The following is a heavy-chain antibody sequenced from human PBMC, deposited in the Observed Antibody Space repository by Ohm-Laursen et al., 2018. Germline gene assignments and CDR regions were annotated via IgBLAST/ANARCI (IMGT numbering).Heavy chain of an antibody. Sequence: SVKVSCKASGYTFTGYYIHWVRQAPGQGLEWMGGIIPIFGTANYAQKFQGRVTITADKSTSTAYMELSSLRSEDTAVYYCARETGYSGYDGYRLFDYWGQGTLVTVSS. V-gene: IGHV1-69*06. CDR2: IIPIFGTA. CDR1: GYTFTGYY. D-gene: IGHD5-12*01. J-gene: IGHJ4*02. CDR3: ARETGYSGYDGYRLFDY.